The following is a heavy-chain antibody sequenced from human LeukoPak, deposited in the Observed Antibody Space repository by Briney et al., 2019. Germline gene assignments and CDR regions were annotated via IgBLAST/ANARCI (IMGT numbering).Heavy chain of an antibody. D-gene: IGHD3-22*01. CDR3: AKDRSRVYYYDSSGLWGAFDI. Sequence: PGGSLRLSCAASGFTFSSYAMSWVRQAPGKGLEWVSAIGGGGGSTYYADFVKGRFTISRDNSKNTLYLQMNSLRAEDTAVYYCAKDRSRVYYYDSSGLWGAFDIWGQGTMVTVSS. V-gene: IGHV3-23*01. CDR2: IGGGGGST. CDR1: GFTFSSYA. J-gene: IGHJ3*02.